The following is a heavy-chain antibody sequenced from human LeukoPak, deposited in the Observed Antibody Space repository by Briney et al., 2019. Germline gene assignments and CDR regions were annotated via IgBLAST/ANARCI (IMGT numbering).Heavy chain of an antibody. V-gene: IGHV3-48*03. D-gene: IGHD4-11*01. J-gene: IGHJ5*02. CDR1: GFTFSNYE. CDR3: ARMTTVGWFDP. Sequence: GGSLRLSCAASGFTFSNYEMKWVRQAPGKGLEWVSYISSGGSTIYYADSVKGRFTISRDNAKNSLYLQMNSLRAEDTAVYYCARMTTVGWFDPWGQGTLVTVSS. CDR2: ISSGGSTI.